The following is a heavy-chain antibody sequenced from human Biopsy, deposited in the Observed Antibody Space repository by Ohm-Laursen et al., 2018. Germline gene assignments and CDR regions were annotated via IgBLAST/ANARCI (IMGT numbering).Heavy chain of an antibody. V-gene: IGHV3-74*03. J-gene: IGHJ4*02. Sequence: SLRLSCAASGFTFSSYWMHWVRQPPGEGLVWVSRIKSDGTTMYADFVRGRFTLSRDNEKNTLDLQMNGLTVEDTAVYYCVRDGNYRLGQWGQGTLVTVSS. CDR3: VRDGNYRLGQ. CDR2: IKSDGTT. CDR1: GFTFSSYW. D-gene: IGHD1-7*01.